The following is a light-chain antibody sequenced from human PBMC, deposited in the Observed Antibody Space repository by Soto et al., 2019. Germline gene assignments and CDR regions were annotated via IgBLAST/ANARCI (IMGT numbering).Light chain of an antibody. V-gene: IGKV3-20*01. CDR2: GAS. CDR3: QQYDSSPKT. Sequence: DIVLTQSPGTLSLSPGERATLSCRASQSVSSSYLAWYPQKPGQAPRLLIYGASTWATGIPASFSGSGSGAEFTLTISSLQSEDFAVYYCQQYDSSPKTFGQGTKVDIK. J-gene: IGKJ1*01. CDR1: QSVSSSY.